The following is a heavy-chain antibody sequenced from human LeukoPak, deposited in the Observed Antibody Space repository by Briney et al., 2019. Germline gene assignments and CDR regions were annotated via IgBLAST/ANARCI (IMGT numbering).Heavy chain of an antibody. Sequence: PGGSLRLSCAASGFTFSSYWMHWVRQAPGKGLEWVSGISGGGARTYYPDSVKGRFTISRDNSKNTLYLQMNSLRAEDTAVYYCAKDSSYYYGSTCYIDYWGQGALVTVSS. CDR1: GFTFSSYW. CDR3: AKDSSYYYGSTCYIDY. V-gene: IGHV3-23*01. CDR2: ISGGGART. J-gene: IGHJ4*02. D-gene: IGHD3-22*01.